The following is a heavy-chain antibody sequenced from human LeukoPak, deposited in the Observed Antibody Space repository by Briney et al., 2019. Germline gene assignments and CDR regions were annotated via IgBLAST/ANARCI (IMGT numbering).Heavy chain of an antibody. CDR1: GYSFSSYW. D-gene: IGHD7-27*01. V-gene: IGHV5-51*01. Sequence: GESLKISCKASGYSFSSYWIAWVRQVPGEGLESVGIIYCGDSDTRYSPSFRGQVTISVDKSISTAYLQWSSLKASDTAMYYCARLPTGVPDAFDIWGQGTMVTVSS. CDR3: ARLPTGVPDAFDI. J-gene: IGHJ3*02. CDR2: IYCGDSDT.